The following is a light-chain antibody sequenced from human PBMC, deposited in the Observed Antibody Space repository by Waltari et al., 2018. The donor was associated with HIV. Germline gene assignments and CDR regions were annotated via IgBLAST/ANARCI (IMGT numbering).Light chain of an antibody. CDR2: GKN. V-gene: IGLV3-19*01. CDR1: SLRSYY. J-gene: IGLJ2*01. Sequence: SSELTQDPAVSVALGQPVRITCQGDSLRSYYASWYQQKPGRAPVLVIYGKNNRPSGIPDRFSGSSSGNTASLTSTGAQAEDEADYYCNARDSSGNHPVVFGGGTKLTVL. CDR3: NARDSSGNHPVV.